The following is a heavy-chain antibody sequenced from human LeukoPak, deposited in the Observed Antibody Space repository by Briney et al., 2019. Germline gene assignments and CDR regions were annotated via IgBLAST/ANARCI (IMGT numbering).Heavy chain of an antibody. CDR1: GGSISSRCYF. D-gene: IGHD2-8*01. V-gene: IGHV4-39*07. CDR3: VRGYSNGVNKEVWLDP. J-gene: IGHJ5*02. Sequence: SETLSLTCSVSGGSISSRCYFWGWIRQPPGKGLEGIASLADSGNTYYNRALKSRVTMSVDTSKNQLSLKLNSMTAADTAVYYCVRGYSNGVNKEVWLDPLGQGTLVHVSS. CDR2: LADSGNT.